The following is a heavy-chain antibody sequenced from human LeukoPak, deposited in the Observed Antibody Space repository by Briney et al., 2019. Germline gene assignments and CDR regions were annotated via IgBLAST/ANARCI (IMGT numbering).Heavy chain of an antibody. CDR3: ARVLSGRLPVLRYFDWLSSVGNYYYMDV. J-gene: IGHJ6*03. D-gene: IGHD3-9*01. V-gene: IGHV4-34*01. CDR1: GGSFSGYY. CDR2: INHSGST. Sequence: SETLSLTCAVYGGSFSGYYWSWIRQPPGKGLEWIGEINHSGSTNYNPSLKSRVTISVDTSKNQFSLKLSSVTAADTAVYYCARVLSGRLPVLRYFDWLSSVGNYYYMDVWGKGTTVTVSS.